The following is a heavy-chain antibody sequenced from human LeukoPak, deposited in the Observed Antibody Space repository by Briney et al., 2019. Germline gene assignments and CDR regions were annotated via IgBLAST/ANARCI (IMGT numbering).Heavy chain of an antibody. V-gene: IGHV1-69*05. CDR3: ARDSKRRSSSSGPFDY. CDR1: GGTFSSYA. Sequence: SVKVSCKASGGTFSSYAISWVRQAPGQGLEWMGGITPIFGTANYAQKFQGRVTITTDESTSTAYMELSSLRSEDTAVYYCARDSKRRSSSSGPFDYWGQGTLVTVSS. CDR2: ITPIFGTA. J-gene: IGHJ4*02. D-gene: IGHD6-6*01.